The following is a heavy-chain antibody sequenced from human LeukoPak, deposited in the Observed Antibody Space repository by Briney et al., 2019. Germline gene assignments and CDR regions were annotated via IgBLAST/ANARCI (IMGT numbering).Heavy chain of an antibody. CDR3: ARAGRVDY. V-gene: IGHV3-30*04. CDR2: ISYDGSNK. Sequence: QPGGSLRLSCAASGFTFGTYAMHWVRRAPGKGLEWVAGISYDGSNKYHADSVKGRFTISRDNSKDTLYLQMNSLRVEDTAVYYCARAGRVDYWGQGTLVTVSS. J-gene: IGHJ4*02. CDR1: GFTFGTYA. D-gene: IGHD1-26*01.